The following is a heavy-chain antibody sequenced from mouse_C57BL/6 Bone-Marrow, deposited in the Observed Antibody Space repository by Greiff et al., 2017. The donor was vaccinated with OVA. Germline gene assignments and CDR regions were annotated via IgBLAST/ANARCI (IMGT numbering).Heavy chain of an antibody. J-gene: IGHJ2*01. CDR1: GFNIKDDY. Sequence: VQLQQSGAELVRPGASVKLSCTASGFNIKDDYMHWVKQRPEQGLEWIGWIDPENGDTEYASKFQGQATITADTSSNTAYLQLSSLTSEDTAVYYCTTHITTVVADYWGQGTTLTVSS. CDR3: TTHITTVVADY. D-gene: IGHD1-1*01. V-gene: IGHV14-4*01. CDR2: IDPENGDT.